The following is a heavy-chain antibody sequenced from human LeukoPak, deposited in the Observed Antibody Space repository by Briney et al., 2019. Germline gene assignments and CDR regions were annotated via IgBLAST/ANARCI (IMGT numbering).Heavy chain of an antibody. V-gene: IGHV1-2*04. CDR3: ARAQYIVATNLQGAFDI. CDR2: INPNSGGT. D-gene: IGHD5-12*01. CDR1: GYTFTGYY. J-gene: IGHJ3*02. Sequence: ASVKVSCKASGYTFTGYYMHWVRQAPGQGHEWMGWINPNSGGTNYAQKFQGWVTMTRDTSISTAYMELSRLRSDDTAVYYCARAQYIVATNLQGAFDIWGQGTMVTVSS.